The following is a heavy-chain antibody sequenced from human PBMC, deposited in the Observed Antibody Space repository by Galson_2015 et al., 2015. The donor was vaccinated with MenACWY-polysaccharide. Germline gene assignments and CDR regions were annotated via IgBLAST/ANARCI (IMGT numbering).Heavy chain of an antibody. CDR2: IWYDGGKK. D-gene: IGHD2-2*01. CDR1: GFTFSDFG. V-gene: IGHV3-30*18. J-gene: IGHJ5*02. Sequence: SLRLSCAASGFTFSDFGMHWVRQAPGKGLEWVAVIWYDGGKKYYADSVKGRFTISRDNSKNTLYLEMNSLRAEDTAVYYCAKVPLPMRTHWFDPSAPGDIITVTS. CDR3: AKVPLPMRTHWFDP.